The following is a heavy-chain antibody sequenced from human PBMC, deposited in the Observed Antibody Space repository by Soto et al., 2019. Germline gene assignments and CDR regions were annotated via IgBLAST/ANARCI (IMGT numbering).Heavy chain of an antibody. CDR3: AKAGFSSGWSPSYFDY. CDR1: GFTFSSYA. J-gene: IGHJ4*02. CDR2: MSGTGGST. Sequence: EVQLLESGGGLVQPGRSLRLSCAASGFTFSSYAMNCVRQAPGKGLEWVSAMSGTGGSTYYADSVKGRFTISRDNSKNTLYLQMNSLRVEDTAVFYWAKAGFSSGWSPSYFDYWGQGTLVTVSS. V-gene: IGHV3-23*01. D-gene: IGHD6-19*01.